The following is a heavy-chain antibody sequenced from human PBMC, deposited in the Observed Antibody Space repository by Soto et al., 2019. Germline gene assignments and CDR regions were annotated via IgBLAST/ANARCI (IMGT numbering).Heavy chain of an antibody. CDR3: ARDQLSNRGVFDP. D-gene: IGHD2-2*01. Sequence: ASVKVACKASGYTFTSYYMHWVRQAPGQGLEWMGIINPSGGSTSYAQKFQGRVTMTRDTSTSTVYMELSSLRSEDTAVYYCARDQLSNRGVFDPWGQGTLVTVSS. CDR2: INPSGGST. J-gene: IGHJ5*02. CDR1: GYTFTSYY. V-gene: IGHV1-46*01.